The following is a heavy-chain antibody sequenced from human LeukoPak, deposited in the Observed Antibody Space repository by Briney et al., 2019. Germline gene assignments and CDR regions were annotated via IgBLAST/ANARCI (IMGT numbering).Heavy chain of an antibody. V-gene: IGHV4-31*03. Sequence: SQTLSLTCTVSGGSISSGGYYWSWIRQHPGKGLEWIGYIYYSGSTYYNPSLKSRVTISVDTSKNQFSLKLSFVTAADTAVYYCARDLGCSSTSCPEDYYYYGMDVWGKGTTVTVSS. D-gene: IGHD2-2*01. CDR3: ARDLGCSSTSCPEDYYYYGMDV. CDR1: GGSISSGGYY. CDR2: IYYSGST. J-gene: IGHJ6*04.